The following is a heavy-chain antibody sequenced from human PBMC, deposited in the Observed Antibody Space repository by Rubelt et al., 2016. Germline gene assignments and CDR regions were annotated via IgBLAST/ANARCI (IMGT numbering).Heavy chain of an antibody. J-gene: IGHJ6*02. V-gene: IGHV3-74*01. CDR2: INSDWSTT. CDR3: GSGSYSPYAMDV. Sequence: GKGLVWVSRINSDWSTTSYADSVKGRFTISSDDAKNTLYLQMNSLRAEDTAVYYCGSGSYSPYAMDVWGQGTTVTVSS. D-gene: IGHD3-10*01.